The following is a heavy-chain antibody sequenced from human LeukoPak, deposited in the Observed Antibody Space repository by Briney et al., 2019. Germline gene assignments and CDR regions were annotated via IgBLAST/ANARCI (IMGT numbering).Heavy chain of an antibody. J-gene: IGHJ3*02. CDR1: GYTFTSYY. D-gene: IGHD3-10*01. V-gene: IGHV1-46*01. CDR2: INPSGGST. Sequence: ASVKVSCKASGYTFTSYYMHWVRQAPGQGLEWMGIINPSGGSTSYAQKFQGRVTMTRDTSTSTVYMERSSLRSEDTAVYYCARPQEGITMVRGVIRWAAFDIWGQGTMVTVSS. CDR3: ARPQEGITMVRGVIRWAAFDI.